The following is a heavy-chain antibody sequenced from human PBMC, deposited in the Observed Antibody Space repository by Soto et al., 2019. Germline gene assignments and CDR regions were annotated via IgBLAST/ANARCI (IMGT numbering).Heavy chain of an antibody. CDR2: IYPGDSDT. V-gene: IGHV5-51*01. CDR1: GYSFTSYW. J-gene: IGHJ6*03. D-gene: IGHD4-4*01. CDR3: ARRCHDYSTPREGYYYYMDV. Sequence: GESLNISCKGSGYSFTSYWIGWVRQMPGKGLEWMGIIYPGDSDTRYSPSFQGQVTISADKSISTAYLQWSSLKASDTAMYYCARRCHDYSTPREGYYYYMDVWGKGTTVTVSS.